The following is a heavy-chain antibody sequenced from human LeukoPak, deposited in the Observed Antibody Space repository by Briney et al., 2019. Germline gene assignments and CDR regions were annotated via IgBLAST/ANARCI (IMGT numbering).Heavy chain of an antibody. D-gene: IGHD3-10*01. J-gene: IGHJ4*02. V-gene: IGHV4-4*02. CDR2: IHHSGSI. CDR1: GVSISSNHW. CDR3: ARGGDRSFDY. Sequence: SETLSLTCAVSGVSISSNHWWTWVRKPPGKGLEWIAEIHHSGSINYNPSLKSRVTISVDKAKNQFSLNLNSVTAADTAVYYCARGGDRSFDYWGQGTLVTVSS.